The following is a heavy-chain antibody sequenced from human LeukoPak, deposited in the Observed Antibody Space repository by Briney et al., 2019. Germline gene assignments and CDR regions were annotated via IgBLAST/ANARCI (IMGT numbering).Heavy chain of an antibody. V-gene: IGHV3-21*01. J-gene: IGHJ4*02. CDR2: ISTSSSYI. CDR3: ARAVPSRQAIDY. Sequence: GGSLRLSCGASGFTFSGYSMNWVRQAPGKGLEWVSSISTSSSYIYYADSVKGRFTISRDNSKNTLYLQMNSLIPEDTAVYYCARAVPSRQAIDYWGQGTLVTVSS. CDR1: GFTFSGYS.